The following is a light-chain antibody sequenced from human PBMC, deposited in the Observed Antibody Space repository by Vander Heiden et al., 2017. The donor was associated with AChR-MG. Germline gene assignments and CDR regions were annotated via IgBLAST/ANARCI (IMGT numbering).Light chain of an antibody. CDR3: YSCAGNNGFGGVA. Sequence: QSALTQPPSASGSPGQSVTIACTGTSSHVRGYNYVSRSQHHPGNAPTPTIHEVNRRPSGVPDRFSGSKSGNTASLTVSGLQAEDEADYYCYSCAGNNGFGGVAFGGGTKLTVL. J-gene: IGLJ2*01. CDR2: EVN. CDR1: SSHVRGYNY. V-gene: IGLV2-8*01.